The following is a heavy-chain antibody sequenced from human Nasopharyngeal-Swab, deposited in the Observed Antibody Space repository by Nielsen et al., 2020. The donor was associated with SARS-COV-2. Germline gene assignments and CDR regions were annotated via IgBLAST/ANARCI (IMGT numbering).Heavy chain of an antibody. CDR2: IYSGGSST. CDR3: AKDQRYSGYDSFDY. D-gene: IGHD5-12*01. J-gene: IGHJ4*02. V-gene: IGHV3-23*03. Sequence: GGSLRLSCAASGFTFSSYAMSWVRQAPGKELEWVSVIYSGGSSTYYADSVKGRFTISRDNSKNTLYLQMNSLRAEDTAVYYCAKDQRYSGYDSFDYWGQGTLVTVSS. CDR1: GFTFSSYA.